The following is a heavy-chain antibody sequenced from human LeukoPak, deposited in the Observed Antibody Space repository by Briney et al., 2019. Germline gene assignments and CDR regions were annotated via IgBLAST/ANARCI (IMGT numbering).Heavy chain of an antibody. CDR3: ATLYAIDY. V-gene: IGHV3-30*02. Sequence: GGSLRLSCAASGFTFSSYAMSWVRQAPGKGLEWVAFIRYDGSNKYYADSVKGRFTISRDNSKNTLYLQMNSLRAEDTAVYYCATLYAIDYWGQGTLVTVSS. CDR1: GFTFSSYA. D-gene: IGHD2-8*01. J-gene: IGHJ4*02. CDR2: IRYDGSNK.